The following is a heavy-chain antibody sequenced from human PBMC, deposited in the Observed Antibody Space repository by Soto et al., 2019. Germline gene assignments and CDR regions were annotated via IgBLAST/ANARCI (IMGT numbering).Heavy chain of an antibody. CDR2: INSDGSST. CDR1: GFTFSSYW. CDR3: ARESYYGSGSYYYYYYYMDV. Sequence: GGSLRLSCAASGFTFSSYWMHWVRQAPGKGLVWVSRINSDGSSTSYADSVKGRFTISRDNAKNTLYLQMNSLRAEDTAVYYCARESYYGSGSYYYYYYYMDVWGKGTTVTVSS. D-gene: IGHD3-10*01. V-gene: IGHV3-74*01. J-gene: IGHJ6*03.